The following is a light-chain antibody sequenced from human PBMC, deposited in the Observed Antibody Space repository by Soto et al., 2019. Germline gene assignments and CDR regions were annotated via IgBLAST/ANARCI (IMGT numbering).Light chain of an antibody. CDR3: QQYNNWPRP. V-gene: IGKV3-15*01. Sequence: DIWMTKAPPTLAVSPGERATLSCRARQSVSRNLAWYQQKPGQAPRLLIYGASTRATGIPARFSGSGSGTEFTLTISSLPSEDFELYYCQQYNNWPRPFGQGTKVDIK. J-gene: IGKJ1*01. CDR2: GAS. CDR1: QSVSRN.